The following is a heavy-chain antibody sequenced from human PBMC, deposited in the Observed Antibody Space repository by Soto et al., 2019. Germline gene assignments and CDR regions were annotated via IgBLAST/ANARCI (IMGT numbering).Heavy chain of an antibody. V-gene: IGHV1-3*05. Sequence: QVQLVQSGAEEKKPGASVKVSCKASGYTFTSYAMHWVRQAPGQRLEWMGWINAGNGNTKYSQKFQCRVTITRDTPGCTAYMELSGRRSEDTAVYYCARNVVVXXXTPREVLGYWGQGTLGTVSS. J-gene: IGHJ4*02. CDR2: INAGNGNT. CDR3: ARNVVVXXXTPREVLGY. D-gene: IGHD2-15*01. CDR1: GYTFTSYA.